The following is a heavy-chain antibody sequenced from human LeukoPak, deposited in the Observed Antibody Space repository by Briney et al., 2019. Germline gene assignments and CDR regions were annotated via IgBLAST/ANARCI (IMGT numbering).Heavy chain of an antibody. J-gene: IGHJ5*02. CDR2: IFTSGST. Sequence: SETLSLTCTVAGGSITSDYWSWIRQPAGKGLEWIGRIFTSGSTTYNPSLKSRVTMSLDTSKNQFFLKLSSVTAADTAAYFCSRGGANDLWGQGTLVTVSS. V-gene: IGHV4-4*07. CDR1: GGSITSDY. CDR3: SRGGANDL. D-gene: IGHD4/OR15-4a*01.